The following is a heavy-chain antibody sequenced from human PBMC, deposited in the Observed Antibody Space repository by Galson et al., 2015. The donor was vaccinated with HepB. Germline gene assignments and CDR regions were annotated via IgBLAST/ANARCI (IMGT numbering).Heavy chain of an antibody. CDR2: IYYSGST. CDR1: GGSISSYY. CDR3: ARGDVGGFDI. Sequence: ETLSLTCTVSGGSISSYYWSWIRQPPGKGLEWIGYIYYSGSTNYSPSLKSRVTISVDTSKNQFSLKLSSVTAADTAVYYCARGDVGGFDIWGQGTMVTVSS. J-gene: IGHJ3*02. V-gene: IGHV4-59*01.